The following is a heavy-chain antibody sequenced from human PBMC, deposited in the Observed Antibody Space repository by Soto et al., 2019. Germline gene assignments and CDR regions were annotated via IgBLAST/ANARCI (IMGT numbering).Heavy chain of an antibody. Sequence: QVQLQESGPGLVKPSETLSLTCTVSGGSISSYYWSWIRQPPGKGLEWIGYIYYSGSTNYNPSLKRRVTISVDRSKSQFSLKLSCVPAADTDVHYCAGRYGGNFDHWGRGTLATVSP. D-gene: IGHD1-1*01. V-gene: IGHV4-59*01. CDR2: IYYSGST. CDR1: GGSISSYY. J-gene: IGHJ4*02. CDR3: AGRYGGNFDH.